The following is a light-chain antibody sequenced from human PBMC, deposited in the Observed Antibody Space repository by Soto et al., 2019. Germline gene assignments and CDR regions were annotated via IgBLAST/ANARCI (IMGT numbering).Light chain of an antibody. CDR2: NSY. Sequence: QSALTQPPSASGTPGQRVTISCSGSSSNIGSKTVNWYQQLPGTVPKLLIYNSYQRPSGVPDRFSGSKSGTSASLAIGGLQSEDEADYYCAAWDASLNGYVFGAGTKVTVL. CDR1: SSNIGSKT. V-gene: IGLV1-44*01. CDR3: AAWDASLNGYV. J-gene: IGLJ1*01.